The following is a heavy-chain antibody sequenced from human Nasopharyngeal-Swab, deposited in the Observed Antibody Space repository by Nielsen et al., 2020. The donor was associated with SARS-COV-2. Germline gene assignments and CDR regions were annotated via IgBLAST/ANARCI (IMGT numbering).Heavy chain of an antibody. CDR2: IYYSGST. D-gene: IGHD3-9*01. CDR3: ARGTIRGYYYYYMDV. CDR1: GGSISSYY. J-gene: IGHJ6*03. Sequence: PETLSLTCTVSGGSISSYYWSWIRQPPGKGLEWIGYIYYSGSTNYNPSPKSRVTISVDTSKNQFSLKLSSVTAADTAVYYCARGTIRGYYYYYMDVWGKGTTVTVSS. V-gene: IGHV4-59*01.